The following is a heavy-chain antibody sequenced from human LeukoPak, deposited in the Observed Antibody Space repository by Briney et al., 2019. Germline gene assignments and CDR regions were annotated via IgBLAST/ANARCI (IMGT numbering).Heavy chain of an antibody. CDR2: IYSGGST. J-gene: IGHJ3*02. CDR3: ARERFLEWDDAFGI. V-gene: IGHV3-66*02. D-gene: IGHD3-3*01. CDR1: GFTVSSNY. Sequence: GGSLRLSCAASGFTVSSNYMSWVRQAPGKGLEWVSVIYSGGSTYYADSVKGRFTISRDNSKNTLYLQMNSLRAEDTAVYYCARERFLEWDDAFGIWGQGTMVTVSS.